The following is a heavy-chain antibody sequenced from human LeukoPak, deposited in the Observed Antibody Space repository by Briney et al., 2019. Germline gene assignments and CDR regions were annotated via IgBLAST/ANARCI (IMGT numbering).Heavy chain of an antibody. CDR2: CSGSAGST. D-gene: IGHD6-19*01. CDR1: GFTFSSYA. V-gene: IGHV3-23*01. J-gene: IGHJ3*02. CDR3: ARHSSGWYVDGFDI. Sequence: GGSLRLSCAAPGFTFSSYAISWVPKAPGKGLKWVSGCSGSAGSTNYADSVKRRFTISRDNSKNTVYLQMNSLRAEDTAVYYCARHSSGWYVDGFDIWGQGSMVTVSS.